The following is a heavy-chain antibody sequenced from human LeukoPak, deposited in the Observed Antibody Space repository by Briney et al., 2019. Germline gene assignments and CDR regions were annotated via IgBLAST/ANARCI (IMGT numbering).Heavy chain of an antibody. V-gene: IGHV1-2*02. Sequence: GASVKVSCKASGYTFTGYYIHWVRQAPGQGLEWMGWINPNSGGTNYAQKFQGRVTMTSDTSISTAYMELSRLRSDDTAVYYCARDTLGRCSGGSCYGLSYWGQGTLVTVSS. CDR2: INPNSGGT. D-gene: IGHD2-15*01. CDR1: GYTFTGYY. J-gene: IGHJ4*02. CDR3: ARDTLGRCSGGSCYGLSY.